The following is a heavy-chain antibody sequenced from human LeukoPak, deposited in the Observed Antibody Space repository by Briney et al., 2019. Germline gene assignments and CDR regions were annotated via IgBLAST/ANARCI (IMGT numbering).Heavy chain of an antibody. CDR1: GFNFVAYW. CDR2: IHQHGTKE. Sequence: GGSLRLSCTTSGFNFVAYWMGWVRQAPGKGLEWVANIHQHGTKENYVDSVKGRFTISRDNAKNSIYLQMNSLRAEDTAIYYCARGGGYCSGGSCRGVDYWGQGTLVTVSS. V-gene: IGHV3-7*03. CDR3: ARGGGYCSGGSCRGVDY. J-gene: IGHJ4*02. D-gene: IGHD2-15*01.